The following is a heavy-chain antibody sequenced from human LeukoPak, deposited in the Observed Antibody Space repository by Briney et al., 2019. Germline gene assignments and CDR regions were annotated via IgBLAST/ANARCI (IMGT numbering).Heavy chain of an antibody. CDR2: MNHSGSA. D-gene: IGHD1-26*01. CDR3: ARNQRGAGDY. J-gene: IGHJ4*02. CDR1: GGSFSGYY. Sequence: SETLSLTCAVYGGSFSGYYWSWIRQPPGEGLEWIGEMNHSGSANYNPSLKSRVTISVDTSKNQFSLKLSSVTAADTAVYYCARNQRGAGDYWGQGTLVTVSS. V-gene: IGHV4-34*01.